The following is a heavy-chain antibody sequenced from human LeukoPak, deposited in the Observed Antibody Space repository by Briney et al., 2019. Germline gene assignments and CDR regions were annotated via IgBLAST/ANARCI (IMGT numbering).Heavy chain of an antibody. J-gene: IGHJ4*02. CDR2: IYYSGST. Sequence: SQTLSRNCTVSGGSISSGDYYWSWIRQPPGKGLEWIGYIYYSGSTYYNPSLKSRVTISVDTSKNLFSLKLSSVTAADTAVYYCARVVPDYYGSGIYYNVYFDYWGQGTLVTVSS. CDR3: ARVVPDYYGSGIYYNVYFDY. D-gene: IGHD3-10*01. CDR1: GGSISSGDYY. V-gene: IGHV4-30-4*01.